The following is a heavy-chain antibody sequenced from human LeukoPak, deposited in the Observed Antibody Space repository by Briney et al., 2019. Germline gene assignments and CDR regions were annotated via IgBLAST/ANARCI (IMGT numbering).Heavy chain of an antibody. Sequence: GGSLRLSCAASGFSFSTHPMSWVRQAPGKGLEWVSAISGSGGSTYYADSVKGRFTISRDNSKNTLYLQMNSLRAEDTAVYYCAKPYYYDSSGYYWYFDYWGQGTLVTVSS. J-gene: IGHJ4*02. CDR1: GFSFSTHP. D-gene: IGHD3-22*01. V-gene: IGHV3-23*01. CDR3: AKPYYYDSSGYYWYFDY. CDR2: ISGSGGST.